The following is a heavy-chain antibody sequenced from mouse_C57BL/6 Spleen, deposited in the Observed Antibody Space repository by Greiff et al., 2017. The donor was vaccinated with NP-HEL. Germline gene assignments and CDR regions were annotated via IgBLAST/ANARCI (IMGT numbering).Heavy chain of an antibody. CDR2: IYIGNGDT. CDR3: ARWADYDGFAY. CDR1: GYTFTSYG. D-gene: IGHD2-4*01. V-gene: IGHV1-58*01. J-gene: IGHJ3*01. Sequence: EVQLQQSGAELVRPGSSVKMSCKTSGYTFTSYGINWVKQRPGQGLEWIGYIYIGNGDTEDNAKFKGKATLTSDTSSSTAYMQLSSLTSEDSAVYYCARWADYDGFAYWGQGTLVTVSA.